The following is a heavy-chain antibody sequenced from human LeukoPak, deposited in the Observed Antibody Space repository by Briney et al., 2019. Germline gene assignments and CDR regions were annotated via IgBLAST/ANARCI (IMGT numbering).Heavy chain of an antibody. CDR3: ARDYGDYEPGRHHYYYYYMDV. Sequence: GGTLRLSCAASGFTFSSYGMSWVRQAPGKGLEWVSAISATGGTTYYADSVKGRFTMSRDNAKKSLFLQMNSLRAEDTAVYYCARDYGDYEPGRHHYYYYYMDVWGKGTTVTVSS. CDR1: GFTFSSYG. V-gene: IGHV3-23*01. D-gene: IGHD4-17*01. CDR2: ISATGGTT. J-gene: IGHJ6*03.